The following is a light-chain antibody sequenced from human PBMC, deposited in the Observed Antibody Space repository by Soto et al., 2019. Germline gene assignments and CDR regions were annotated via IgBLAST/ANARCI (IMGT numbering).Light chain of an antibody. CDR1: QTISFY. CDR3: QQAYSTPWT. J-gene: IGKJ1*01. Sequence: DIQMTQSPSSLSASVGDRVTITCRASQTISFYLNWYQQKPGKAPKLLIYAASNLQSGVPSRFSASGSGTEFTLTLNSLQPEDFATYYCQQAYSTPWTFGQGTKEEIK. V-gene: IGKV1-39*01. CDR2: AAS.